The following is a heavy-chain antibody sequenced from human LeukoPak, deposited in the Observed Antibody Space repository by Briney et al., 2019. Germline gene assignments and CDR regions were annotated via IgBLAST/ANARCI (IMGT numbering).Heavy chain of an antibody. D-gene: IGHD3-10*01. CDR3: ARDLSIHFGSGNFGF. J-gene: IGHJ4*02. V-gene: IGHV3-7*01. Sequence: GGSLRLSCAASGFTFNSYWMSWVRQAPGKGLEWVAKMKQDGSEKYYVDSVKGRFTISRDNAKNSLYLQMNSLRAEDTAVYYCARDLSIHFGSGNFGFWGQGTLVTVSS. CDR1: GFTFNSYW. CDR2: MKQDGSEK.